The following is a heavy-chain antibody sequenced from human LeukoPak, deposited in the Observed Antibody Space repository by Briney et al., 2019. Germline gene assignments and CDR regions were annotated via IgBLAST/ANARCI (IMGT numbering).Heavy chain of an antibody. CDR3: AKDIGIAAAGRGLFQH. D-gene: IGHD6-13*01. Sequence: GGSLRLSCAASGFTFSSYDMSWVRQAPGKGLEWVSAISGSGGSTYYADSVKGRFTISRDNSKNTLYLQMNSLRAEVTAVYYCAKDIGIAAAGRGLFQHWGQGTLVTVSS. J-gene: IGHJ1*01. CDR2: ISGSGGST. V-gene: IGHV3-23*01. CDR1: GFTFSSYD.